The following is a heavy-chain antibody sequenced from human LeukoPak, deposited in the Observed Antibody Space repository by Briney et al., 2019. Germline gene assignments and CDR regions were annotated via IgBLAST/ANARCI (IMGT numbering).Heavy chain of an antibody. CDR2: ISWNGNST. V-gene: IGHV3-43D*03. J-gene: IGHJ3*02. CDR3: AKDNHPDCGDDYYGDAFDI. D-gene: IGHD2-21*02. Sequence: GGSLRLSCAATGFTFDEYAMHWVRQAPGKGLEWVSLISWNGNSTYYADSVKDRFTISRDNSKNALYLQMNSLRVEDTALYYCAKDNHPDCGDDYYGDAFDIWGRGTMVTVSS. CDR1: GFTFDEYA.